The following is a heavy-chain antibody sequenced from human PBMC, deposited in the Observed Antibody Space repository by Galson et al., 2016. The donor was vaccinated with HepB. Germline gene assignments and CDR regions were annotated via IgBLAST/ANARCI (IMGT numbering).Heavy chain of an antibody. CDR1: GYTFSSYS. V-gene: IGHV1-18*01. J-gene: IGHJ4*02. CDR3: ARDGLQSERMAGPLARPRLSNQYYFDY. Sequence: SVKVSCKASGYTFSSYSISWVRQAPGQGLEWMGWISGYNGNTNYAQRLQGRVTMTTDTSTSTAYMELRSLRSDDTAVYYCARDGLQSERMAGPLARPRLSNQYYFDYWGLGTLVTVSS. D-gene: IGHD6-6*01. CDR2: ISGYNGNT.